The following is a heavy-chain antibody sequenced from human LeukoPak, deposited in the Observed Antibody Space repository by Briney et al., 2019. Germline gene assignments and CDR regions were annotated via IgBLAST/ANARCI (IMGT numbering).Heavy chain of an antibody. J-gene: IGHJ4*02. V-gene: IGHV4-59*01. CDR2: IYYSGST. CDR3: AREGPSSSWYYFDY. CDR1: GGSISSYY. D-gene: IGHD6-13*01. Sequence: PSETLSLTCTVSGGSISSYYWSWIRQPPGKGLEWIGYIYYSGSTNYNPSLKSRVTISVDTSKNQFSLKLSSVTAADTAVYYCAREGPSSSWYYFDYWGQGTLVTVSS.